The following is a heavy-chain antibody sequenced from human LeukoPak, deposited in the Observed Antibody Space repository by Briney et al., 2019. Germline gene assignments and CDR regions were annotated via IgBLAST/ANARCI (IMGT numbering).Heavy chain of an antibody. CDR3: ARPLLTGYPESEY. CDR2: IYPGDSDP. D-gene: IGHD3-9*01. J-gene: IGHJ4*02. V-gene: IGHV5-51*01. CDR1: GYSFTSYW. Sequence: GESLKISCKVSGYSFTSYWIGWVRQMPGKGLEWVGIIYPGDSDPKYSPSFQGQVTISVDKSITTAYLQWSSLKASDTAIYYCARPLLTGYPESEYWGQGTLVTVSS.